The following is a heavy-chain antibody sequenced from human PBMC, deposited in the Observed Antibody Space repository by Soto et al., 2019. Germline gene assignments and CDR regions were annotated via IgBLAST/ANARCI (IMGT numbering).Heavy chain of an antibody. J-gene: IGHJ4*02. Sequence: SVKVSCKASGGTFSSYAISWVRQAPGQGLEWMGGIIPIFGTANYAQKFQGRVTITADESTSTAYMELSSLRSEDTAVYYCARSIGSSGYYPEYYFDYWRQGTLVTVSS. CDR3: ARSIGSSGYYPEYYFDY. D-gene: IGHD3-22*01. V-gene: IGHV1-69*13. CDR1: GGTFSSYA. CDR2: IIPIFGTA.